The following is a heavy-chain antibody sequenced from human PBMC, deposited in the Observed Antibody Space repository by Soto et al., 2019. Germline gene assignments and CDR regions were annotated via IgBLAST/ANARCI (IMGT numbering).Heavy chain of an antibody. J-gene: IGHJ5*02. D-gene: IGHD2-21*01. CDR1: GGSFSGYY. V-gene: IGHV4-34*01. Sequence: HSETLSLTCAVYGGSFSGYYWSWIRQPPGKGLEWIGEINHSGSTNYNPSLKSRVTISVDTSKNQFSLKLSSVTAADTAVYYCARESQDPVIFSWGQGTLVTVSS. CDR2: INHSGST. CDR3: ARESQDPVIFS.